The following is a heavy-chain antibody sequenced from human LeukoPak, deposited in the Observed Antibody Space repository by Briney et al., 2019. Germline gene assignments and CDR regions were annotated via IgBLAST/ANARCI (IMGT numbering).Heavy chain of an antibody. CDR1: GYSISSGYY. CDR2: IYHSGST. J-gene: IGHJ4*02. Sequence: PSETLSLTCAASGYSISSGYYWGWIWQPPGKGLEWIGSIYHSGSTYYSPSLKSRVTISVDTSKNQFSLKLSSVTAADTAVYYCAIRTSTVTVEIDYWGQGTLVTVSS. CDR3: AIRTSTVTVEIDY. V-gene: IGHV4-38-2*01. D-gene: IGHD4-17*01.